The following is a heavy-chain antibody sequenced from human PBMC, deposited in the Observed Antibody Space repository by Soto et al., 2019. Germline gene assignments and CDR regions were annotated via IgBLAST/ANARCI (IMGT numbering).Heavy chain of an antibody. Sequence: GGSLRLSCAASGFIFSSHIMHWVRQAPGKGLEYVSAISSNGGSTYYANSVKGRFTISRDNSKNTLYLQMNSLRVEDTAVYYCAKANLRYFDWYQDYWGQGTLVTVSS. CDR1: GFIFSSHI. D-gene: IGHD3-9*01. CDR2: ISSNGGST. CDR3: AKANLRYFDWYQDY. V-gene: IGHV3-64*01. J-gene: IGHJ4*02.